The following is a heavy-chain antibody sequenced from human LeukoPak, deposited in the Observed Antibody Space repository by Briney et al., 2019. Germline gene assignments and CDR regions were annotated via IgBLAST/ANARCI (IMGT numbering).Heavy chain of an antibody. J-gene: IGHJ4*02. V-gene: IGHV1-69*13. D-gene: IGHD3-10*01. CDR2: IIPIFGTA. CDR1: GGTFSSYA. CDR3: ARAGYGSGSYYNFDY. Sequence: ASVKVSCKASGGTFSSYAISWVRQAPGQGLEWMGRIIPIFGTANYAQKFQGRVTITADESTSTAYMELSSLRSEDTAVYYCARAGYGSGSYYNFDYWGQGTLVTVSS.